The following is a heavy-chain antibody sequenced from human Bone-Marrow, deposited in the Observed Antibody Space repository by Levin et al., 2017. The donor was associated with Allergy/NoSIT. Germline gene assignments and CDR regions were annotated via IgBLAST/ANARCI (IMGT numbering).Heavy chain of an antibody. V-gene: IGHV3-30*04. CDR3: LTYCSRSSCNGLDV. CDR1: GFTFSSYA. Sequence: GGSLRLSCGASGFTFSSYAMHWVRQAPGKGLEWMAFISYDGSDKYYADSLKGRFTISRDNSKNTLYLQMNSLIAEDTAVYYCLTYCSRSSCNGLDVWGRGTTVTVSS. D-gene: IGHD2-2*01. J-gene: IGHJ6*02. CDR2: ISYDGSDK.